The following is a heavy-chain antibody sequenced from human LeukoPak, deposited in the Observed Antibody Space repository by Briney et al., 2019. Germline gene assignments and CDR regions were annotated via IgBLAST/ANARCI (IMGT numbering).Heavy chain of an antibody. D-gene: IGHD6-19*01. Sequence: GGALKLPFSASGFSFRSYAMGRVRQAPGKGLEWVPAFCGGGGRTYYADSVKGRFTISRDNSKNTGYLQMNSLRAEETAVYYCAKPAISSSGWYYDYWGQGTLVTVSS. CDR2: FCGGGGRT. CDR1: GFSFRSYA. J-gene: IGHJ4*02. V-gene: IGHV3-23*01. CDR3: AKPAISSSGWYYDY.